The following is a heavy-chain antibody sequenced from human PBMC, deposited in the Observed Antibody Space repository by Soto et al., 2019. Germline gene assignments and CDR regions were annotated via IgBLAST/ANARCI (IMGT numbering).Heavy chain of an antibody. CDR3: ARDSSSWYWFDP. CDR1: GGSISSSNW. J-gene: IGHJ5*02. CDR2: IYHSGST. Sequence: SETLSLTCAVSGGSISSSNWWSWVRQPPGKGLEWIGEIYHSGSTNYNPSLKSRVTISVDKSENQFSLKLSSVTAADTAVYYCARDSSSWYWFDPWGQGTLVTVSS. V-gene: IGHV4-4*02. D-gene: IGHD6-13*01.